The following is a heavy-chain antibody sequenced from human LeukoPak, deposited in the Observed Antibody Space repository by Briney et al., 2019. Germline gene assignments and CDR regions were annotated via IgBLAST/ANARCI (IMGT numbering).Heavy chain of an antibody. J-gene: IGHJ6*03. CDR1: DGSFSDYY. V-gene: IGHV4-34*01. CDR2: IKYSGRT. Sequence: SETLSLTCAVFDGSFSDYYWSWVRQPPGKGLEWVGEIKYSGRTNYYPSLTSRATLSIDTSKNQFSLKLSSVTAADTAVYYCARHSSGWYGAYYYYYMDVWGKGTTVTISS. CDR3: ARHSSGWYGAYYYYYMDV. D-gene: IGHD6-19*01.